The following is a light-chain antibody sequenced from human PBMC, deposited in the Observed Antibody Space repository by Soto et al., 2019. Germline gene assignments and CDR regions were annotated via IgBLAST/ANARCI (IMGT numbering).Light chain of an antibody. V-gene: IGKV3-20*01. CDR1: QSVSSS. Sequence: EIVMTQSPATLSMSPGERATLSCRASQSVSSSLAWYQQNPGQAPRLLIYSASTRATGIPDRFSGSGSGTDFTLTISRLEPEDFAVYYCQQYGSSPWTFGQGTKV. CDR2: SAS. CDR3: QQYGSSPWT. J-gene: IGKJ1*01.